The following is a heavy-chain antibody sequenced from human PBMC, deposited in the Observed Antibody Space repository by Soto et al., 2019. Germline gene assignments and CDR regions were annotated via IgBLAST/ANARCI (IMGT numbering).Heavy chain of an antibody. J-gene: IGHJ6*02. CDR3: ARDRVTMVRGDYYGMDV. CDR2: ISAAGDT. V-gene: IGHV3-13*01. D-gene: IGHD3-10*01. Sequence: EVQLVESGGGLVQSGGSLRLSCAASGFTFSSYDMHWVRQATGKSLEWVSAISAAGDTYYPGSVKGRFTISRENAKNSWYLQMNSLRAEDTAVYYCARDRVTMVRGDYYGMDVWGQGTTVTVSS. CDR1: GFTFSSYD.